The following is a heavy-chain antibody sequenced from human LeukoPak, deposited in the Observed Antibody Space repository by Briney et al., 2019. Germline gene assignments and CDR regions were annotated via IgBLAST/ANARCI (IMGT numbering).Heavy chain of an antibody. CDR3: ARNVYNFDY. J-gene: IGHJ4*02. CDR1: GFTFSSYE. V-gene: IGHV3-48*03. CDR2: ISSSGSTI. D-gene: IGHD3-10*02. Sequence: GGSLRLSCAASGFTFSSYEMNWVRQAPGKGLEWVSYISSSGSTIYYADSVQGRFSISRDNAQNSLYLQMSSLRAEDTAVYYCARNVYNFDYWGQGTLVTVSS.